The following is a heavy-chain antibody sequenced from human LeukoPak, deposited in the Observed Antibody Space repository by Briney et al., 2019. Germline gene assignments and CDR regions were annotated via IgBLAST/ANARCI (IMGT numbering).Heavy chain of an antibody. Sequence: SETLSLTCAVYGGSFSGYYWSWIRQPPGKGLEWIGEINHSGSTNYNPSLKSRVTISVDMSKNQFSLKVSSVTAADTAVYYCARSPRQRFGEFYRPRRSYYFDYWGQGALVTVSS. CDR2: INHSGST. V-gene: IGHV4-34*01. CDR1: GGSFSGYY. CDR3: ARSPRQRFGEFYRPRRSYYFDY. D-gene: IGHD3-10*01. J-gene: IGHJ4*02.